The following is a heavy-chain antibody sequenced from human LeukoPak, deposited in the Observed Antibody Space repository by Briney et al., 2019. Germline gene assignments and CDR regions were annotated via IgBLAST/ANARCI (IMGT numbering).Heavy chain of an antibody. CDR1: GFTFSSYA. J-gene: IGHJ3*02. D-gene: IGHD5-12*01. CDR3: AYLNLDIVATMGAFDI. V-gene: IGHV3-23*01. CDR2: ISGSGGST. Sequence: EPGGSLRLSCAASGFTFSSYAMSWVRQAPGKGLEWVSAISGSGGSTYYADSVKGWFTISRDNSKNTLYLQMNSLRAEDTAVYYCAYLNLDIVATMGAFDIWGQGTMVTVSS.